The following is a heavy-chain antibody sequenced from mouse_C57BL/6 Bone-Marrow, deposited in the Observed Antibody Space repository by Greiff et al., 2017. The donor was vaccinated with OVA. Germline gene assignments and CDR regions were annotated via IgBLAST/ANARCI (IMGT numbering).Heavy chain of an antibody. D-gene: IGHD3-2*02. CDR1: GYAFSSSW. J-gene: IGHJ2*01. V-gene: IGHV1-82*01. CDR2: IYPGDGDT. CDR3: ARRSGGY. Sequence: VQLQQSGPELVKPGASVKISCKASGYAFSSSWMNWVKQRPGKGLEWIGRIYPGDGDTNYNGKFKGKATLTADKSSSTAYMQLSSLTSEDSAVYFCARRSGGYWGQGTTLTVSS.